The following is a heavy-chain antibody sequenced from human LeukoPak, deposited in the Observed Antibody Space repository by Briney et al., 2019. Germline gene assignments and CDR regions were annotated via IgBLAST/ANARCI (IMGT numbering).Heavy chain of an antibody. Sequence: GGCPRLSCAASGFTFSSYEMNWVRQAPGKGLEWVSYISSSGSTIYYADSVKGRFTISRDNAKNPLYLQMNSLRAEDTAVYYCARDLVAISSHYYGSGSGFDYWGHGTLVTVSS. CDR2: ISSSGSTI. J-gene: IGHJ4*01. V-gene: IGHV3-48*03. CDR3: ARDLVAISSHYYGSGSGFDY. CDR1: GFTFSSYE. D-gene: IGHD3-10*01.